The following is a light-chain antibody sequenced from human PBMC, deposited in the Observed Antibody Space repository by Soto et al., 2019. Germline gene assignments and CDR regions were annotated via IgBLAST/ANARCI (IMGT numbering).Light chain of an antibody. CDR3: SSYTGSSDVV. CDR1: SSDVGGYNY. V-gene: IGLV2-14*03. CDR2: DVS. J-gene: IGLJ2*01. Sequence: QSALTQPASVSGSPGQSITISCTGTSSDVGGYNYVSWYQQHPGKAPKLIIYDVSNRPSGVSNRFSGSKSGNTASLTISGLQAEDEADYYCSSYTGSSDVVFGGGPKLTVL.